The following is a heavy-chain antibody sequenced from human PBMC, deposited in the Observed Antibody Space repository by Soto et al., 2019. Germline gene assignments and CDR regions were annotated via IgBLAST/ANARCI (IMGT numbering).Heavy chain of an antibody. CDR3: ARGRGTLTYGYYFDC. CDR2: IYYSGST. Sequence: PSETLSLTCTVSGGSISSGDYYWSWIRQPPGKGLEWIGYIYYSGSTYYNPSLKSRVTISVDTSKNQFSLKLSSVTAADTAVYYCARGRGTLTYGYYFDCWGQGTLVTVSS. V-gene: IGHV4-30-4*01. D-gene: IGHD1-1*01. J-gene: IGHJ4*02. CDR1: GGSISSGDYY.